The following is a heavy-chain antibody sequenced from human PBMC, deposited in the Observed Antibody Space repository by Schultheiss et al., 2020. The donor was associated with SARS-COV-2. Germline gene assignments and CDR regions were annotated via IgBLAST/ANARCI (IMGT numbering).Heavy chain of an antibody. Sequence: GGSLRLSCAASGFTVSSNYMSWVRQAPGKGLEWVSAISGSGGSTYYADSVKGRFTISRDNAKNSLYLQMNSLRAEDTAVYYCARDGGGRYSYARDYWGQGTLVTVSS. J-gene: IGHJ4*02. V-gene: IGHV3-11*04. CDR2: ISGSGGST. CDR3: ARDGGGRYSYARDY. D-gene: IGHD5-18*01. CDR1: GFTVSSNY.